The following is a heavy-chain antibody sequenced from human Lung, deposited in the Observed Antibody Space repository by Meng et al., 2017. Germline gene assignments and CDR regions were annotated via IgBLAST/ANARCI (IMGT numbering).Heavy chain of an antibody. Sequence: QVQLQQGGAGLLKPSETLALPCAVYGGSFSGYYWSWIRQPPGKGLEWIGEINHSGSTNYNPSLKSRVTISVDTSKNQFSLKLSSVTAADTAVYYCARPKQANWYFDLWGRGTLVTVSS. D-gene: IGHD1/OR15-1a*01. CDR3: ARPKQANWYFDL. V-gene: IGHV4-34*01. CDR2: INHSGST. CDR1: GGSFSGYY. J-gene: IGHJ2*01.